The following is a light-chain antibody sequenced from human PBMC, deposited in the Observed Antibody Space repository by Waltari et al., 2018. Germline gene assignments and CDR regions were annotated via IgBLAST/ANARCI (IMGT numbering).Light chain of an antibody. J-gene: IGKJ4*01. V-gene: IGKV4-1*01. CDR3: QQYYDTPST. CDR1: QNILYNSNNKKF. Sequence: DIVMTQSPDSLAVSLGERATINCKSSQNILYNSNNKKFLAWYQQKPGQPPKLLIYWASTRESGVPDRFSGSGSGTDFTLTISSLQAEDVAVYYCQQYYDTPSTFGGGTKVEIK. CDR2: WAS.